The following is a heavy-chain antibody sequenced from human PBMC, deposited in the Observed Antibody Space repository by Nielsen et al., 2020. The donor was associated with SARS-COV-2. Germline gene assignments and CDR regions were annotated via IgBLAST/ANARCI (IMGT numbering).Heavy chain of an antibody. CDR2: ISAYNGNT. CDR1: GYTFTSYY. D-gene: IGHD2-2*01. Sequence: ASVKVSCKASGYTFTSYYMHWVRQAPGQGLEWMGWISAYNGNTNYAQKLQGRVTMTTDTSTSTAYMELRSLRSDDTAVYYCARVVVVPAANALGFDYWGQGTLVTVSS. V-gene: IGHV1-18*04. CDR3: ARVVVVPAANALGFDY. J-gene: IGHJ4*02.